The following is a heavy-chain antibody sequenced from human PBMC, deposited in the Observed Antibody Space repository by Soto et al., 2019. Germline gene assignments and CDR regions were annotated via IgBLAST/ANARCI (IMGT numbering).Heavy chain of an antibody. Sequence: QVQLLQSGAEVKKPGASVKVSCKASGYTFTSYDINWVRQATGQGLEWLGWMNPNSGNTGYAQKFQGRVTMTRTTSISTAYMELSSMRSEDTAVYYCARSSVSYYDFWSGYYSYYYYGMDVWGQGTTVTVSS. V-gene: IGHV1-8*01. CDR2: MNPNSGNT. D-gene: IGHD3-3*01. J-gene: IGHJ6*02. CDR3: ARSSVSYYDFWSGYYSYYYYGMDV. CDR1: GYTFTSYD.